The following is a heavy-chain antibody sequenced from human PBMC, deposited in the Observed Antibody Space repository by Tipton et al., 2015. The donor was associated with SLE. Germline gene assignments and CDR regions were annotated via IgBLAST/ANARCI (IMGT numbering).Heavy chain of an antibody. CDR1: GGSINSYY. Sequence: TLSLTCTVSGGSINSYYWSWIRQPPGKGLEWIGYIYYSGSTNYNPSLKSRVTISVDTSKNQFSLKLSSVTAADTAVYYCAREIAYGAFDIWGQGTMVTVSS. J-gene: IGHJ3*02. CDR3: AREIAYGAFDI. D-gene: IGHD2-21*01. CDR2: IYYSGST. V-gene: IGHV4-59*01.